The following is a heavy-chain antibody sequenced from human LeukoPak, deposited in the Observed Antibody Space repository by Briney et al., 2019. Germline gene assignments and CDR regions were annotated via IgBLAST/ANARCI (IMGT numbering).Heavy chain of an antibody. D-gene: IGHD3-22*01. CDR1: GYSFTSYW. J-gene: IGHJ3*02. CDR2: IYPGGSDT. Sequence: GESLKISCKGSGYSFTSYWIGWVRQMPGKGLEWMGIIYPGGSDTRYSPSFQGQVTISADKSISTAYLQWSSLKASDTAVYYCARPPGRRYYDSHFDIWGQGTMVTVSS. CDR3: ARPPGRRYYDSHFDI. V-gene: IGHV5-51*01.